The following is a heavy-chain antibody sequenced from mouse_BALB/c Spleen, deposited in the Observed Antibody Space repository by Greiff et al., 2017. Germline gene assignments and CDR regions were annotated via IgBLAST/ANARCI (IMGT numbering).Heavy chain of an antibody. V-gene: IGHV2-9*02. Sequence: QVQLQQSGPGLVAPSQSLSITCTVSGFSLTSYGVHWVRQPTGKGLEWLGVILAGGSTNYNSALMSRLSISKDNSKSQVFLKMNSLQTDDTAMYYCAREDYVDWYFDVWGAGTTVTVAS. J-gene: IGHJ1*01. CDR1: GFSLTSYG. CDR3: AREDYVDWYFDV. D-gene: IGHD1-1*01. CDR2: ILAGGST.